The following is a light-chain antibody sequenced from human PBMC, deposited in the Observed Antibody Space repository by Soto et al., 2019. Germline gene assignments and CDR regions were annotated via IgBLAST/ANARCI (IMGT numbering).Light chain of an antibody. J-gene: IGKJ4*01. V-gene: IGKV3-15*01. CDR1: QSVSRT. Sequence: EILMTQSPATLSFSPAERATLSCRASQSVSRTLAWYQQKPGQAPRLLIHGASSRATGVPARFSGSGSGTEFTLTISNLQAGDFAVYYCQQYNDWPLTFGEGTKVEIK. CDR2: GAS. CDR3: QQYNDWPLT.